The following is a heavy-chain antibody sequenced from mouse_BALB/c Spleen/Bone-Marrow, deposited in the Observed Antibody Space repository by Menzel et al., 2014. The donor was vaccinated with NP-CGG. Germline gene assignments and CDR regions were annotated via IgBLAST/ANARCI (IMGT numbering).Heavy chain of an antibody. CDR2: IDPANGNT. D-gene: IGHD2-4*01. CDR3: AMITTGAWFAY. CDR1: GFNIKDTY. J-gene: IGHJ3*01. Sequence: VHVKQSGAELVKPGASVKLSCTASGFNIKDTYTHWVKQRPEQGLEWIGRIDPANGNTKYDPKFQGKATITADTSSNTAYLQLSSLTSEDTAVYYCAMITTGAWFAYWGQGTLVTVSA. V-gene: IGHV14-3*02.